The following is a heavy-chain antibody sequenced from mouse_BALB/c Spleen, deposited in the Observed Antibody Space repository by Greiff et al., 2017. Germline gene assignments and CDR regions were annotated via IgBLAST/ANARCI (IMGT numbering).Heavy chain of an antibody. CDR3: ARKGWLLRGYYFDY. CDR1: GYTFTDYN. CDR2: INPNNGGT. D-gene: IGHD2-3*01. Sequence: EVQLQQSGPELVKPGASVKIPCKASGYTFTDYNMDWVKQSHGKSLEWIGDINPNNGGTIYNQKFKGKATLTVDKSSSTAYMELRSLTSEDTAVYYCARKGWLLRGYYFDYWGQGTTLTVSS. V-gene: IGHV1-18*01. J-gene: IGHJ2*01.